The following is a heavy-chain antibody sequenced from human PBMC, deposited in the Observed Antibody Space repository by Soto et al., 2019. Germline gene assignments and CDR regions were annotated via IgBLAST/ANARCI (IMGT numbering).Heavy chain of an antibody. Sequence: QVQLVQSGAEVKQPGASVKVSCKASGYTFTSYGISWVRQAPGQGREWMGWISAYNGNTNYAQKLQGRVTMTTDTSTSTANVELRSLRSDDTAVYYCASSPAIIVVVPAAIGMDVWGQGTTVTVSS. CDR1: GYTFTSYG. CDR3: ASSPAIIVVVPAAIGMDV. V-gene: IGHV1-18*04. D-gene: IGHD2-2*01. J-gene: IGHJ6*02. CDR2: ISAYNGNT.